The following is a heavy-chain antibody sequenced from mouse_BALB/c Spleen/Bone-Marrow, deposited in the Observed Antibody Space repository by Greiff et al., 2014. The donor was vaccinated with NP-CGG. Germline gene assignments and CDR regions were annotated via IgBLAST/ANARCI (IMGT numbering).Heavy chain of an antibody. CDR2: ISDGGSYT. J-gene: IGHJ4*01. V-gene: IGHV5-4*02. CDR1: GFTFSDYY. Sequence: EVKLMESGGGLAKPGGSLKLSCAASGFTFSDYYMYWVRQTPEKRLEWVATISDGGSYTYYPDSVKGRFTISRDNAKNNLYLQMSSLKSEDTAMYYCAREVAMDYWGQGTSVTVSS. CDR3: AREVAMDY.